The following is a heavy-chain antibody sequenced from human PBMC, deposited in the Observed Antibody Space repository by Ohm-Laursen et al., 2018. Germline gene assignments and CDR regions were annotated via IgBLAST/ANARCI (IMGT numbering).Heavy chain of an antibody. Sequence: SLRLSCTAYGFTFSSYDMHWVRQATGKGLEWVSAIGTAGDTYYPGSVKGRFTISRENAKNSLYLQMNSLRAEDTAVYYCAKNYDFWSDYPLMGYYYGMDVWGQGTTVTVSS. J-gene: IGHJ6*02. CDR2: IGTAGDT. D-gene: IGHD3-3*01. V-gene: IGHV3-13*01. CDR3: AKNYDFWSDYPLMGYYYGMDV. CDR1: GFTFSSYD.